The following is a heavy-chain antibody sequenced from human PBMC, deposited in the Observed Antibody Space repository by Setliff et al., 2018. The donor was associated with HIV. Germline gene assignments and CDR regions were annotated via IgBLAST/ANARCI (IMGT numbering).Heavy chain of an antibody. V-gene: IGHV4-59*04. Sequence: LSLTCTVSGGSISSHYWSWIRQPPGKGLEWIGYIYYSGSIYYNPSLKSRVTISVATSENQISLNLNSATAADTAVYYCARKQWLGAAFDYWGQGTPVTVSS. CDR1: GGSISSHY. D-gene: IGHD6-19*01. CDR3: ARKQWLGAAFDY. CDR2: IYYSGSI. J-gene: IGHJ4*02.